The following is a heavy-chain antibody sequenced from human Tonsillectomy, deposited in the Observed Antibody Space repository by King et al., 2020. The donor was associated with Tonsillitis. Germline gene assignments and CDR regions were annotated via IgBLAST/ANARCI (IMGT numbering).Heavy chain of an antibody. CDR2: IVVGSGTR. CDR3: AADPRPDYDILTGNPRYGMDV. J-gene: IGHJ6*02. CDR1: GFSFTSSA. D-gene: IGHD3-9*01. V-gene: IGHV1-58*01. Sequence: MQLVQSGPEVMQPGPSVKVSCKASGFSFTSSAVQWVRQARGQRLEWLGWIVVGSGTRNYAQKFQERVTITRDMSTSTAYMELSYLRSEDTAVYYCAADPRPDYDILTGNPRYGMDVWGQGTTVTVSS.